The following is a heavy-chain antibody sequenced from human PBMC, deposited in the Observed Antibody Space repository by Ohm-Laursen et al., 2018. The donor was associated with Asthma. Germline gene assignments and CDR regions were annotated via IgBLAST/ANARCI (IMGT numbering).Heavy chain of an antibody. D-gene: IGHD2-8*01. Sequence: SLRLSCAASGFSFSDSWMSWLRQAPGKGLECVANVNDEGNEKYYVGSVKGRFTISRDNAKQSLFLQMNSLRVEDTAVYYCAKDVGYCTNGVCLYNWFDPWGQGTQVTVSS. CDR3: AKDVGYCTNGVCLYNWFDP. V-gene: IGHV3-7*04. J-gene: IGHJ5*02. CDR2: VNDEGNEK. CDR1: GFSFSDSW.